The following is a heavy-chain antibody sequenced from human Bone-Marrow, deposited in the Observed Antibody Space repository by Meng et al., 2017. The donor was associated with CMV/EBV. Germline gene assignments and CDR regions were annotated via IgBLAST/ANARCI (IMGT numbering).Heavy chain of an antibody. J-gene: IGHJ6*02. CDR3: ARAFSGYDGINDGHYYGMDV. Sequence: ASVKVSCKASGYTFTSYYMHWVRQAPGQGLEWMGIINPSGGSTSYAQKFQGRVTMTRDTSTSTVYMELSSLRSEDTAVYYCARAFSGYDGINDGHYYGMDVWGQGTTVTVSS. D-gene: IGHD5-12*01. CDR1: GYTFTSYY. V-gene: IGHV1-46*01. CDR2: INPSGGST.